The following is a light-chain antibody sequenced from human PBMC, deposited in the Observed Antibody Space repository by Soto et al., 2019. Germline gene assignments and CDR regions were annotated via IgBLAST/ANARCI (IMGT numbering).Light chain of an antibody. Sequence: IVLTQSPGTLSLSPGERATLSCSASQSVSSNYLAWYQQKTGQSPKLLISGSSSGATGIPERFSGSGSGKDFTITISRLEPEDFAVYYCQQYGSSPRTFGQGPKVDI. V-gene: IGKV3-20*01. CDR1: QSVSSNY. CDR3: QQYGSSPRT. J-gene: IGKJ1*01. CDR2: GSS.